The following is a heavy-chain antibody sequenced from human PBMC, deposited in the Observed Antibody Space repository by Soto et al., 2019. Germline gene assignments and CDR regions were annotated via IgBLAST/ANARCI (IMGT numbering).Heavy chain of an antibody. D-gene: IGHD3-10*01. CDR1: GYTFTSYD. V-gene: IGHV1-8*01. CDR3: ARDLHYYGSGSYYNAKHGD. Sequence: ASVKVSCKASGYTFTSYDINLVRQATGQGLEWMGWMNPNSGNTGYAQKFQGRVTMTRNTSISTAYMELSSLRSEDTAVYYCARDLHYYGSGSYYNAKHGDWGQGTLVTVSS. J-gene: IGHJ4*02. CDR2: MNPNSGNT.